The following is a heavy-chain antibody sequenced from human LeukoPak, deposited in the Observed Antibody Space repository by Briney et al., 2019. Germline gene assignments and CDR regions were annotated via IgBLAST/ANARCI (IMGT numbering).Heavy chain of an antibody. V-gene: IGHV3-23*01. Sequence: GGSLRLSCAASGFTFSSYVMSWVRQAPGQGLEWVSTLTGSGGNTYYADSVKGRFTISRDNSRNTLYLQMNSLRAEDTAVYYCAKSRVGYDYWGQGTLVTVSS. CDR3: AKSRVGYDY. CDR1: GFTFSSYV. J-gene: IGHJ4*02. CDR2: LTGSGGNT. D-gene: IGHD1-26*01.